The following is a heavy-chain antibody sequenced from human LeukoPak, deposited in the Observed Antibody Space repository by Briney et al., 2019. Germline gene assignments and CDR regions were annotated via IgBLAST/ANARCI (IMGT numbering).Heavy chain of an antibody. D-gene: IGHD2-15*01. J-gene: IGHJ4*02. V-gene: IGHV3-7*01. CDR3: ARGHSWYFDY. Sequence: LXXVDNIKQDGSEKYYVDSVKGRFTISRDNAKNSLYLQMNSLRAEDTAVYYCARGHSWYFDYWGQGTLVTVSS. CDR2: IKQDGSEK.